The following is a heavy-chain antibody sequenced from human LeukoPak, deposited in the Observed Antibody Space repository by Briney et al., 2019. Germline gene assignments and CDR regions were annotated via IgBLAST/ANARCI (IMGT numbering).Heavy chain of an antibody. CDR2: ISAYNGNT. J-gene: IGHJ4*02. CDR1: GYTFTSYG. D-gene: IGHD1-26*01. V-gene: IGHV1-18*01. Sequence: ASVKVSCKASGYTFTSYGISWVRQAPGQGLEWMGWISAYNGNTNYAQKLQGRVTMTTDTSTSTAYMELRSLRSDDTAVYYCARDVGHSGSYNYFDYWGQGPLVTVSS. CDR3: ARDVGHSGSYNYFDY.